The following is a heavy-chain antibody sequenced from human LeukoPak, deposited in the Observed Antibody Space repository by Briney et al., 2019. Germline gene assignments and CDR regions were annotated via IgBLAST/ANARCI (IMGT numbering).Heavy chain of an antibody. V-gene: IGHV3-53*01. CDR1: GFTVSSNY. CDR3: ARMEYSGYFDY. CDR2: IYSGGST. J-gene: IGHJ4*02. D-gene: IGHD5-12*01. Sequence: GGSLRLSCAASGFTVSSNYMSWVRQAPGKGLEWVSVIYSGGSTYYADSVKGRFTISRDNSKNTLYLQMNSLRAEDTAVYYCARMEYSGYFDYWGQGTLVTVSS.